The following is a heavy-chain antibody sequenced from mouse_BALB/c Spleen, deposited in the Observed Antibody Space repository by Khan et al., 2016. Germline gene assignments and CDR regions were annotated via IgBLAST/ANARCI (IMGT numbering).Heavy chain of an antibody. Sequence: EVQLLESGGGLVQPGGSLKLSCTTSGFDFSRYWMSWVRQAPGRGLEWIGEINPDSSTINYTPSLKDKFIISRDNAKNTLYLQMSKVRSEDTAVDSCPRNWAGGFDYWGQGTTLTVSS. J-gene: IGHJ2*01. CDR2: INPDSSTI. D-gene: IGHD4-1*01. V-gene: IGHV4-1*02. CDR1: GFDFSRYW. CDR3: PRNWAGGFDY.